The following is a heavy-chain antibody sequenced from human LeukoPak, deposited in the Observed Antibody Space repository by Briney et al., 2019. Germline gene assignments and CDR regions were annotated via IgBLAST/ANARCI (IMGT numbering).Heavy chain of an antibody. CDR3: ATKPGPRTSDY. D-gene: IGHD1-14*01. CDR1: GGSFSGYY. V-gene: IGHV4-34*01. CDR2: INHSGST. J-gene: IGHJ4*02. Sequence: SETLSLTCAVYGGSFSGYYWSWIRQPPGKGLEWIGEINHSGSTNYNPSLKSRVTISVDTSKNQFSLKLSSVTAADTAVYCCATKPGPRTSDYWGQGTLVTVSS.